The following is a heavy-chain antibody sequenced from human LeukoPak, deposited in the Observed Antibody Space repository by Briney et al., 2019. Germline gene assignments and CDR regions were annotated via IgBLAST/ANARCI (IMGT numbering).Heavy chain of an antibody. D-gene: IGHD6-19*01. J-gene: IGHJ5*01. CDR2: IYYSGST. Sequence: SETLSLTCSVSGDSISRSTNYWGWIRQPPGKGLEWIGYIYYSGSTNYNPSLKSRVTISVDTSKNQFSLKLSSVTAADTAVYYCATGGSSSGWFDYWGQGTLVTVSS. CDR3: ATGGSSSGWFDY. CDR1: GDSISRSTNY. V-gene: IGHV4-61*05.